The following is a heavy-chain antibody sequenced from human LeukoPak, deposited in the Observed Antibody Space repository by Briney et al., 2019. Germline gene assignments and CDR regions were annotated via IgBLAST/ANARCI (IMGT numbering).Heavy chain of an antibody. CDR2: INHDGGQT. Sequence: GASLRLSCAASEFTFSIYWMSWLRQAPGKGLEWVTNINHDGGQTYYVDSVSGRFTNSRENAKNPLYLQMNRLGAQDTALYYCARSSGIGTTDYWGQGTLVTVSS. D-gene: IGHD1-1*01. J-gene: IGHJ4*02. CDR3: ARSSGIGTTDY. CDR1: EFTFSIYW. V-gene: IGHV3-7*03.